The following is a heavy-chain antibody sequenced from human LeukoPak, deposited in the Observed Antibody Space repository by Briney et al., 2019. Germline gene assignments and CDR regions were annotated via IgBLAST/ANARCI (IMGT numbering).Heavy chain of an antibody. Sequence: GRSLRLSCAAPGFTLDDYAMHWVRQAPGKGLEWVSGTSWNSGSIGYADSVKGRFTISRDNAKNSLYLQTNSLRAEDTALYYCAKAQGVGIFGVVNWFDPWGQGTLVTVSS. V-gene: IGHV3-9*01. CDR1: GFTLDDYA. J-gene: IGHJ5*02. CDR2: TSWNSGSI. CDR3: AKAQGVGIFGVVNWFDP. D-gene: IGHD3-3*01.